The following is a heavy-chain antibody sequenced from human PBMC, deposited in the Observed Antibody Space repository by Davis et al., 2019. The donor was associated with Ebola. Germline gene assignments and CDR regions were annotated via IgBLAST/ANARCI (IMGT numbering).Heavy chain of an antibody. J-gene: IGHJ4*02. V-gene: IGHV3-30*02. D-gene: IGHD6-19*01. CDR1: GFTFSTYG. CDR3: AKYGGNGWYSDY. CDR2: IRYDGSDK. Sequence: GGSLRLSCAASGFTFSTYGMHWVRQAPGKGLEWVAFIRYDGSDKYYADSVKGRFTISRDKSKNTLYLQMNSLRPEDTAVYYCAKYGGNGWYSDYWGQGTLVTVSS.